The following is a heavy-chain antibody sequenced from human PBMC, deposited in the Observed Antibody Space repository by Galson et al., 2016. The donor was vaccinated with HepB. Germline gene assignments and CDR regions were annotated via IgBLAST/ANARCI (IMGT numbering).Heavy chain of an antibody. V-gene: IGHV1-2*02. D-gene: IGHD3-22*01. CDR3: VREDYYDSGGLDS. CDR1: GYTFTGYY. J-gene: IGHJ4*02. Sequence: SVKVSCKASGYTFTGYYIHWVRQAPGQGLEWMGWINPHSAGTNYAQKFQGRVSMTRDTSISTLYMQLSRLRSDDTARYYCVREDYYDSGGLDSWGQGTLVIVSS. CDR2: INPHSAGT.